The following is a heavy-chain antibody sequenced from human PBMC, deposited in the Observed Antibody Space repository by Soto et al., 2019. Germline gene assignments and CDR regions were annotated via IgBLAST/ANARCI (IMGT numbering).Heavy chain of an antibody. V-gene: IGHV3-11*01. CDR3: ARSYSSGWEFDY. CDR2: ISSTGRTI. D-gene: IGHD6-19*01. CDR1: GFTFSNYY. J-gene: IGHJ4*02. Sequence: GGSLRLSCGASGFTFSNYYMSWIRQAPGKGLEWVSYISSTGRTIYYADSVKGRFTVTRDNAQNSLSLKLNSLRVEDTAVYYCARSYSSGWEFDYWGQGTQVTVSS.